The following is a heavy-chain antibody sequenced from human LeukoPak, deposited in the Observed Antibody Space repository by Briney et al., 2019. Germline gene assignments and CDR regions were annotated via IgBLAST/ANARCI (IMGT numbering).Heavy chain of an antibody. Sequence: SETLSLTCTVSGGSISNSNYYWGWIRQPPGKGLEWIGNIYYSGSTYYNPSLKSRVTISVDTSKNQFSLKLSSVTAADTAVYYCARALDDYGDQTGLGPWGQGTLVTVSS. CDR1: GGSISNSNYY. J-gene: IGHJ5*02. CDR3: ARALDDYGDQTGLGP. D-gene: IGHD4-17*01. CDR2: IYYSGST. V-gene: IGHV4-39*07.